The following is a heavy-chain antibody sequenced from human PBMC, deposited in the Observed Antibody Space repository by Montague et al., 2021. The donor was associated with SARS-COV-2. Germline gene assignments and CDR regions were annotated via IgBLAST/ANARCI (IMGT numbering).Heavy chain of an antibody. V-gene: IGHV3-23*01. CDR2: IRGDGDKT. Sequence: SLRLSCAASGFSFDTYGMSWVRQAPGQGLEWDSSIRGDGDKTYYSGSVKGRFTISRDTSSNTLNLQMNSLRAEDTAIYFCAKQRGPATTTFDYWGQGTLVTVSS. J-gene: IGHJ4*02. CDR1: GFSFDTYG. D-gene: IGHD1/OR15-1a*01. CDR3: AKQRGPATTTFDY.